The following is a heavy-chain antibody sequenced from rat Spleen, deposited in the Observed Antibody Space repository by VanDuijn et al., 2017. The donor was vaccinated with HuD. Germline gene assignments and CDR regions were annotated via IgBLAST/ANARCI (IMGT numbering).Heavy chain of an antibody. CDR3: TRGYVMDA. J-gene: IGHJ4*01. CDR2: ISRRSDRT. V-gene: IGHV5S13*01. CDR1: GFTFSNYD. Sequence: EVQLVESGGGLVQPGRSMKLSCAASGFTFSNYDMAWIRLAPTKGLEWVASISRRSDRTYYRDSVKGRFTLSRDNAKNTQSLQMDSLRSEDTAIYYCTRGYVMDAWGQGASVTVSS.